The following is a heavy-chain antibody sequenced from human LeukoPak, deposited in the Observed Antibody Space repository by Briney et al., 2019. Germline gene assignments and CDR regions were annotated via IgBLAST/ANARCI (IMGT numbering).Heavy chain of an antibody. CDR1: GGSISSGNW. D-gene: IGHD3-10*01. Sequence: PSETLSLTCVVSGGSISSGNWWSWVRQPPGKGLEWLGEIFHNGTTKYNPSLKSRVTISVDKSNNQFSLKLSSVTAADTAVYYCARGLWFGDENPPYFDYWGQGILVTVSS. CDR3: ARGLWFGDENPPYFDY. CDR2: IFHNGTT. J-gene: IGHJ4*02. V-gene: IGHV4-4*02.